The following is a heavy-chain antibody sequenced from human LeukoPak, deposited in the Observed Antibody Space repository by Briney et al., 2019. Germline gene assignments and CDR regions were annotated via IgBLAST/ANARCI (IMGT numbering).Heavy chain of an antibody. J-gene: IGHJ6*02. D-gene: IGHD2-2*01. CDR2: IWSDGSSK. Sequence: GSLRLSCAASGFTFSSYGMHWVRQAPGKGLEWVAVIWSDGSSKHYADSVKGRFTISRDNSKNTLYLQMNSLRAEDTAVYYCARDIVVPDAYGMDVWGQGTTVTVSS. V-gene: IGHV3-33*01. CDR1: GFTFSSYG. CDR3: ARDIVVPDAYGMDV.